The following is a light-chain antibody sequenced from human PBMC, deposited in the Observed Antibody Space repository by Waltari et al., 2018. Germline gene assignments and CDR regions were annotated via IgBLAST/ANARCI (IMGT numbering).Light chain of an antibody. CDR1: QSIRSW. Sequence: DIQMTQSPSTLSASVGDRVTMTCRASQSIRSWLAWYQQKPGKAPKLLNYDASSLASGVPSRFSGSGSGTEFTLSISSLQPDDFATYYCQQYNSYSVYTFGQGTKLEIK. J-gene: IGKJ2*01. V-gene: IGKV1-5*01. CDR3: QQYNSYSVYT. CDR2: DAS.